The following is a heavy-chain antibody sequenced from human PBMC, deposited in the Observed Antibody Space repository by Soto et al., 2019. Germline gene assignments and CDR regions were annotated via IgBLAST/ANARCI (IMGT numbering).Heavy chain of an antibody. D-gene: IGHD3-10*01. Sequence: GGSLRLSCAASGFTFSSYWMSWVRQAPGKGLEWVANIKQDGSEKYYVDSVKGRLTISRDNAKNSLYLQMNSLRAEDTAVYYCAREAELLWFGELSLNWFDPWGQGTLVTVSS. CDR2: IKQDGSEK. V-gene: IGHV3-7*01. CDR3: AREAELLWFGELSLNWFDP. CDR1: GFTFSSYW. J-gene: IGHJ5*02.